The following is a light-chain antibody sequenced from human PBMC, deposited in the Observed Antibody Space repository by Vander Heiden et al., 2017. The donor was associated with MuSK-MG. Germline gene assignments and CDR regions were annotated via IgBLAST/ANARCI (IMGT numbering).Light chain of an antibody. CDR3: QQDDSMPYT. CDR1: QTILDRSNNKNS. V-gene: IGKV4-1*01. J-gene: IGKJ2*01. CDR2: WAS. Sequence: DIVMTQSPDSLAVSLGERATLNCTSSQTILDRSNNKNSLAWFRQDPGQPPRLLIYWASTRGAGVPDRISGSGSGTGFTLTIDSLQAEDVAVYYCQQDDSMPYTFGRGTKLXIK.